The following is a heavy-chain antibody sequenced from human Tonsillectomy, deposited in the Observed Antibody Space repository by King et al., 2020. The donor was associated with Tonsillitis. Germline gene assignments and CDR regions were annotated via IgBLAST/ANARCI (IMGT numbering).Heavy chain of an antibody. CDR3: ARGSCGGDCYSTDYFDY. J-gene: IGHJ4*02. CDR1: GGSISSGAYF. D-gene: IGHD2-21*02. CDR2: IYYSGST. Sequence: QMQLQESGPGLVKPSQTLSLTCTVSGGSISSGAYFWSWIRQHPGKGLEWIGYIYYSGSTYYNPSLKSRVTMSVDTSKNQFSLKLSSVTAADTAVYYCARGSCGGDCYSTDYFDYWGQGTLVTVSS. V-gene: IGHV4-31*03.